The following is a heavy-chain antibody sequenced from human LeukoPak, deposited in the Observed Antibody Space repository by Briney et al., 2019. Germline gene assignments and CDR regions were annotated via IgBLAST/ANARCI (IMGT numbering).Heavy chain of an antibody. Sequence: PGGSLRLSCAASGFTFSSYAMSWVRQAPGKGLEWVSAISGSGGSTYYADSVKGRFTISRDNSKNTLYLQMNTPRAGDTAVYSCAKNGRGYSSDYFDYWGQGTLVTVSS. CDR2: ISGSGGST. D-gene: IGHD5-18*01. V-gene: IGHV3-23*01. CDR3: AKNGRGYSSDYFDY. CDR1: GFTFSSYA. J-gene: IGHJ4*02.